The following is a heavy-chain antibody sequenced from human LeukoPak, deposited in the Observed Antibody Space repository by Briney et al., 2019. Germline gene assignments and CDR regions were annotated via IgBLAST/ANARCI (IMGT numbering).Heavy chain of an antibody. V-gene: IGHV4-59*08. D-gene: IGHD3-10*01. Sequence: SETLSLTCTVSGGSITSYYWNWIRQPPGKGLEWIGYIHYSGSTNSNPSLKSRVTVSIDTSKNEFSLILTSVTAADTAQYYCARHLYYSASAFWYIDLWGRGTLVIVSP. CDR2: IHYSGST. J-gene: IGHJ2*01. CDR3: ARHLYYSASAFWYIDL. CDR1: GGSITSYY.